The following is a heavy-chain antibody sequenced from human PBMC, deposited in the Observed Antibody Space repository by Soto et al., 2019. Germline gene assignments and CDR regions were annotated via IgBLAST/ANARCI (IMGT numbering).Heavy chain of an antibody. CDR1: GGTFSSYA. CDR2: IIPIFGTA. CDR3: ARSLIGYDSSGYYYFY. Sequence: ASVKVSCKASGGTFSSYAISWVRQAPGQGLEWMGGIIPIFGTANYAQKFQGRVTITADESTSTAYMELSSLRSEDTAVYYCARSLIGYDSSGYYYFYWGQGTLVTVSS. J-gene: IGHJ4*02. V-gene: IGHV1-69*13. D-gene: IGHD3-22*01.